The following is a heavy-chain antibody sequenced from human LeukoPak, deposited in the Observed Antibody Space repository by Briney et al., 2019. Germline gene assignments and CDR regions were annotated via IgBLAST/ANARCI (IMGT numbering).Heavy chain of an antibody. Sequence: SETQSLTCSVSGGSIGSTSHYWGWIRQPPGKGLEWIGSIYYSGSTYYNPSLKSRVTMSIDTSKNQVSLKLSSVAAADTAVYYCARRGYCGGDCYPYWGPGTLVTVSS. D-gene: IGHD2-21*02. J-gene: IGHJ4*02. V-gene: IGHV4-39*01. CDR2: IYYSGST. CDR3: ARRGYCGGDCYPY. CDR1: GGSIGSTSHY.